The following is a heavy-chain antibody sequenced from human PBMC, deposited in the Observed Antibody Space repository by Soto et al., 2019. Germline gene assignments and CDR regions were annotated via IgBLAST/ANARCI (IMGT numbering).Heavy chain of an antibody. Sequence: QVQLQQWGAGLLKPSETLSLTCAVYGGSFSGYYWNWIRQPPGKGLEWIGEINHSRSTNYNPSLKSRVTISVDTSKNPLSLKLSSVTAADTAVDYCARGDGRNFDFWGQGTLVTVSA. CDR3: ARGDGRNFDF. V-gene: IGHV4-34*01. J-gene: IGHJ4*02. CDR1: GGSFSGYY. CDR2: INHSRST.